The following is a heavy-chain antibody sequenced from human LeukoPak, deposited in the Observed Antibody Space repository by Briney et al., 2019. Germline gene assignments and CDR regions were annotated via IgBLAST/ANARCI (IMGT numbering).Heavy chain of an antibody. J-gene: IGHJ4*02. Sequence: PSETLSLTCTVSGGSISSYYWSWIRQPPGKGLEWIGYIYYSGSTNYNPSLKSRVTISVDTSKNQFSLKLSSVTAADTAVYYCAREGGYSYGVTDYWGQGTLVTVSP. CDR1: GGSISSYY. CDR3: AREGGYSYGVTDY. V-gene: IGHV4-59*01. D-gene: IGHD5-18*01. CDR2: IYYSGST.